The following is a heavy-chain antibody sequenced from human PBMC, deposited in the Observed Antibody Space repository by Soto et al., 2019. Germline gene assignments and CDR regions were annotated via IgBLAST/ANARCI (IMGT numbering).Heavy chain of an antibody. CDR2: IWYDGSNK. CDR1: GFTFSSYG. J-gene: IGHJ6*04. CDR3: GKAAPRAPYSDYGLAF. Sequence: PGGSLRLSCAASGFTFSSYGMHLVRQAPGKGLEWVAVIWYDGSNKYYAESVKGRFTISRDNSKNTLYLQMNRRRAEDTAVYYCGKAAPRAPYSDYGLAFWVKGTTVPVSP. V-gene: IGHV3-33*06.